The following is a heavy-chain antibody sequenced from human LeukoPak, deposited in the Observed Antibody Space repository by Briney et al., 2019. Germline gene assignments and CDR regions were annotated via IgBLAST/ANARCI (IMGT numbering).Heavy chain of an antibody. CDR1: GFTFSSYA. CDR3: ARDGEEYSSSSGFIDY. V-gene: IGHV3-30-3*01. J-gene: IGHJ4*02. CDR2: ISYDGSNK. Sequence: GGSLRLSCAASGFTFSSYATHWVRQAPGKGLEWVAVISYDGSNKYYADSVKGRFTISRDNSKNTLYLQMNSLRAEDTAVYYCARDGEEYSSSSGFIDYWGQGTLVTVSS. D-gene: IGHD6-6*01.